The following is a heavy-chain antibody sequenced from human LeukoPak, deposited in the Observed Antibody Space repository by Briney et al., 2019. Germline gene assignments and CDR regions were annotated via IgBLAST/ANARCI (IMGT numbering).Heavy chain of an antibody. CDR3: ARHTTAAYCGGDCRSVFDY. CDR2: IYYSGST. Sequence: QTSETLSLTCTVPGGSISSSSYYWGWIRQPPGKGLEWIGSIYYSGSTYYNPSLKSRVTISVDTSKNQFSLKLSSVTAADTAVYYCARHTTAAYCGGDCRSVFDYWGXGTLVTVSS. CDR1: GGSISSSSYY. D-gene: IGHD2-21*02. V-gene: IGHV4-39*01. J-gene: IGHJ4*02.